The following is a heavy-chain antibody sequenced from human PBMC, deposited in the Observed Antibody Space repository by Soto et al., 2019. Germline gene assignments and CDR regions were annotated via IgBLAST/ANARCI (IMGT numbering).Heavy chain of an antibody. CDR1: GFAVSTSY. D-gene: IGHD1-1*01. J-gene: IGHJ6*02. CDR2: TYTGGST. CDR3: ARDPPTTSDYALDV. V-gene: IGHV3-53*02. Sequence: EVQLVETGGDLVQSGGSLRLSCAASGFAVSTSYMMWVRQAPGKGLECISVTYTGGSTDYADSVKGRFTISRDDSRNTLYLHMNSLRVADTAIYYCARDPPTTSDYALDVWGQGTTVIVSS.